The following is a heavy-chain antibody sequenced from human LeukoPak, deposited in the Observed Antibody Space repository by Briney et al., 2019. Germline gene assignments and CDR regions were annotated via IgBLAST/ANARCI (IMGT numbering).Heavy chain of an antibody. V-gene: IGHV3-7*01. Sequence: GGSLRLSCTASGFTFTTYWMSWVRQAPGKGLEWMANIKQDGSEKYYVDSVKGRFTISRDNAKNSLYLQMNSLRAEDTAVYYCASAIVGGAPIWGQGTMVTVSS. CDR1: GFTFTTYW. J-gene: IGHJ3*02. CDR3: ASAIVGGAPI. CDR2: IKQDGSEK. D-gene: IGHD1-26*01.